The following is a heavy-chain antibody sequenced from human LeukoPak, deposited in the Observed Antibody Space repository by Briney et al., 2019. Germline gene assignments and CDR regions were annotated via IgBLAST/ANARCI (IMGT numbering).Heavy chain of an antibody. Sequence: SETLSLTCAVYGGSFSGYYWSWIRQPPGKGLEWIGEINHSGSTNYNPSLKSRVTISVDTSKNQFSLKLSSVTAADTAVYYCARDLGALYSSSWSDYWGQGTLVTVPS. V-gene: IGHV4-34*01. CDR2: INHSGST. D-gene: IGHD6-13*01. CDR3: ARDLGALYSSSWSDY. J-gene: IGHJ4*02. CDR1: GGSFSGYY.